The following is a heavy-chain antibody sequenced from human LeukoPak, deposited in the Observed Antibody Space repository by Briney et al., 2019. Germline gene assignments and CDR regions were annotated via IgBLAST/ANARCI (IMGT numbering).Heavy chain of an antibody. Sequence: PGGSLRLSCAASGFXFSIYSIHWVRQAPGKGLVWVSRIKSDGSSTSYADSVKGRFTISRDNAKNTLYLQMDSLRVEDTAAYYCAKSDWFDPWGQGTLVTVSS. V-gene: IGHV3-74*01. CDR3: AKSDWFDP. CDR2: IKSDGSST. CDR1: GFXFSIYS. J-gene: IGHJ5*02.